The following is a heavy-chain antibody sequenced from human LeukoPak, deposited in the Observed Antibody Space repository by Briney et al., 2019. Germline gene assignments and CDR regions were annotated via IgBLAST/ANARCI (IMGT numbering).Heavy chain of an antibody. D-gene: IGHD3-16*01. CDR2: ISAYNGNT. Sequence: ASVKVSCKASGYSFSSYGVSWVRQAPGQGLEWMGWISAYNGNTDYSQKFQGRVTMTTDTSTNTAYMELRSLRSDDTAVYFCARDTGDDYVDYWGQGTLVTVSS. CDR1: GYSFSSYG. CDR3: ARDTGDDYVDY. V-gene: IGHV1-18*01. J-gene: IGHJ4*02.